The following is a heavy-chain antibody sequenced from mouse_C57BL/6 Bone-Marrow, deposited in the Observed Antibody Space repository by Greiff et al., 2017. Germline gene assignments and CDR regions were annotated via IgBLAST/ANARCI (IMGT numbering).Heavy chain of an antibody. V-gene: IGHV1-69*01. Sequence: QVQLQQPGAELVMPGASVKLSCKASGYTFTSYWMHCVKQRPGQGLEWIGEIDPSDSSTNYNQKFKGKSTLTVDKSSSTAYMQLSSLTSEDSAVYYCAREGLRYYCYFDVWGTGTTVTVSS. CDR3: AREGLRYYCYFDV. J-gene: IGHJ1*03. CDR1: GYTFTSYW. D-gene: IGHD2-2*01. CDR2: IDPSDSST.